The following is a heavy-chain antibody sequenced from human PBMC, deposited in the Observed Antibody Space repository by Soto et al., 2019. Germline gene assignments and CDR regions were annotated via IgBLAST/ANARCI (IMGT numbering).Heavy chain of an antibody. CDR2: LYSGGST. D-gene: IGHD3-9*01. Sequence: EVVLVESGGGLVQPGGSLRLSCAASELNVSTNYMSWVRQAPGKGLEWVSVLYSGGSTYYAASVKGRFTISRDNSKNTVYRQMNSLRAEDTAVYYCARDNYDIWTDFSNDALDIWGQGTLVTVSS. CDR3: ARDNYDIWTDFSNDALDI. J-gene: IGHJ3*02. CDR1: ELNVSTNY. V-gene: IGHV3-66*01.